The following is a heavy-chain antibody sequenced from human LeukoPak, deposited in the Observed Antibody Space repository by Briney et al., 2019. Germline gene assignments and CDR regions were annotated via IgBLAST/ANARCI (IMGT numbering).Heavy chain of an antibody. Sequence: GGSLRLSCAASGFTFSSYAMNWVRQAPGKGLEWVSYIRSRGSTIYYADSVKGRLTISRDNAKNSLYLQMNSLRAEDTAVYYCARDQYHYYGMDVWGQGTTVTVSS. CDR3: ARDQYHYYGMDV. CDR2: IRSRGSTI. CDR1: GFTFSSYA. J-gene: IGHJ6*02. D-gene: IGHD4-11*01. V-gene: IGHV3-48*03.